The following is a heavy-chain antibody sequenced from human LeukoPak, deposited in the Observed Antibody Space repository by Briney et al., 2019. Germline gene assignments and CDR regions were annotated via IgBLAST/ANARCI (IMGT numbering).Heavy chain of an antibody. J-gene: IGHJ4*02. CDR3: AKGPLRGTAAAIDY. Sequence: GKSLRLSCAASGFTFNNYGMHWVRQAPGKGLEWVAVISYDGRNIHYPDSVKGRFTISRDISTDTLWLQMDSLRTEDTAVYYYAKGPLRGTAAAIDYWGQGTLVTVPS. CDR1: GFTFNNYG. D-gene: IGHD2-2*01. CDR2: ISYDGRNI. V-gene: IGHV3-30*18.